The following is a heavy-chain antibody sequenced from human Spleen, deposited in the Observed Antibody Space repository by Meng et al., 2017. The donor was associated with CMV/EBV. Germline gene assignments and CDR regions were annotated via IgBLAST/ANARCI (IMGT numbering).Heavy chain of an antibody. Sequence: ASVKVSCKASGYTFTGHYIHWVRQAPGQGFEWMGWISPDSGATNYAREFQGRVTMTRDTSISTAYMELSRLRSDDTAVYYCTRLTPDEGGDNRWFDPWGQGTLVTVSS. J-gene: IGHJ5*02. CDR1: GYTFTGHY. CDR3: TRLTPDEGGDNRWFDP. V-gene: IGHV1-2*02. D-gene: IGHD3-16*01. CDR2: ISPDSGAT.